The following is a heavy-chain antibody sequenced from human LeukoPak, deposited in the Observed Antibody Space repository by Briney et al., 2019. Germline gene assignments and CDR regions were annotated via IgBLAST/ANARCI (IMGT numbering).Heavy chain of an antibody. CDR3: ATHRYYYDSHGYYRPTWFDY. Sequence: ASVKVSCKASGYTFTGFYIQWVRQAPGLGLEWMGWLNPNSGGTNYAQKFQGRATMTRDTYISTAYLELSRLRADDTAVYYCATHRYYYDSHGYYRPTWFDYWGQGTLVTVSS. CDR1: GYTFTGFY. D-gene: IGHD3-22*01. CDR2: LNPNSGGT. J-gene: IGHJ4*02. V-gene: IGHV1-2*02.